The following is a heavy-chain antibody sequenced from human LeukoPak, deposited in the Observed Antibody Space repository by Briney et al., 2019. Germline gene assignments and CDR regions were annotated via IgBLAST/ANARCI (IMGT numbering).Heavy chain of an antibody. CDR1: GFTFSNAW. V-gene: IGHV4-4*07. Sequence: GSLRLSCAASGFTFSNAWMSWIRQPAGKGLEWIGRIYTSGSTNYNPSLKSRVTMSVDTSKNQFSLKLSSVTAADTAVYYCARATWYYPFDYWGQGTLVTVSS. CDR2: IYTSGST. D-gene: IGHD2/OR15-2a*01. J-gene: IGHJ4*02. CDR3: ARATWYYPFDY.